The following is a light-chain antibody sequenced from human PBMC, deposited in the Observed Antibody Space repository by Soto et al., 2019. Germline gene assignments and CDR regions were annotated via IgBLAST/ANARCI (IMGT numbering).Light chain of an antibody. CDR1: SSNVGSNT. CDR2: SNN. V-gene: IGLV1-44*01. Sequence: QSVLTQPPSASGAPGQRVTISCSGSSSNVGSNTVSWYQQFPGTAPKLLIHSNNKRPSGVPDRFSGSKSGTSASLAISGLXSEDEADYYCAAWDDSLNASVFGGGTKVTVL. J-gene: IGLJ1*01. CDR3: AAWDDSLNASV.